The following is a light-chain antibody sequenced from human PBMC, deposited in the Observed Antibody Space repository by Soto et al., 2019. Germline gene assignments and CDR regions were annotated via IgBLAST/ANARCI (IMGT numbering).Light chain of an antibody. J-gene: IGKJ2*01. V-gene: IGKV3-11*01. CDR2: DAS. Sequence: ELVLTQSPATLSLSPGERATLSCRASQSVSSYLAWYQQKPGQAPRLLIYDASNMATGIPARFSGSGSGTDFTLTISSLEPEDFAVYYCQQRSNWPRYTFGQGTKLEIK. CDR1: QSVSSY. CDR3: QQRSNWPRYT.